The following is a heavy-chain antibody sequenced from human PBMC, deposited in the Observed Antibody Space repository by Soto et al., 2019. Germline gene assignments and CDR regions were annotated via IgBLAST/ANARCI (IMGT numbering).Heavy chain of an antibody. CDR1: GYSISSGNY. CDR2: LYHIGST. V-gene: IGHV4-38-2*01. Sequence: SSETLSLTCAVSGYSISSGNYWAWIRQPPGRGLEWIGSLYHIGSTHYNTSLKSRVTISVDTSKNHFSLELSSVTAADTAIYYCRSSTSCYDESCVDVWGQGTMVTVSS. D-gene: IGHD2-2*01. J-gene: IGHJ6*02. CDR3: RSSTSCYDESCVDV.